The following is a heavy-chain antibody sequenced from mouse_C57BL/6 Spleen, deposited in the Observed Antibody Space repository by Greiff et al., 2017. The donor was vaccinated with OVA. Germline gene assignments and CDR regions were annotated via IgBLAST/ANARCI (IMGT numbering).Heavy chain of an antibody. D-gene: IGHD1-1*01. CDR1: GFTFSSYA. Sequence: EVKLVESGGGLVKPGGSLKLSCAASGFTFSSYAMSWVRQTPVKRLEWVATISDGGSYTYYPHNVKGRFTISRDNAKNNLYLQMSHLKSEDTAMYYCARDSTTGYVDVWGTGTTVTVSS. J-gene: IGHJ1*03. V-gene: IGHV5-4*01. CDR3: ARDSTTGYVDV. CDR2: ISDGGSYT.